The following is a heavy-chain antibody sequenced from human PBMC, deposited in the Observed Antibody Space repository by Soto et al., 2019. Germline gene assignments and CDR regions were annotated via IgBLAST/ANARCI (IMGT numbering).Heavy chain of an antibody. J-gene: IGHJ4*02. CDR3: AKDQGRIVTATRELDY. D-gene: IGHD1-26*01. CDR2: ISGSGGST. CDR1: EFTFRDYA. Sequence: EVQLLESGGGLVQPGGSLRVSCAASEFTFRDYAMSWVRQAPGKGLEWVSAISGSGGSTYYADSVKGRFTISRDNSKNTLYLQMDSLRSEDTAVYYCAKDQGRIVTATRELDYWGQGTLVTVSS. V-gene: IGHV3-23*01.